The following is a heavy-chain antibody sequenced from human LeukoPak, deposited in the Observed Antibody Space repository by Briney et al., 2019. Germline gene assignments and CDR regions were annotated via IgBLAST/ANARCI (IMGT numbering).Heavy chain of an antibody. CDR3: AKTSGSYYMIDY. D-gene: IGHD1-26*01. CDR1: GFTFSSYG. J-gene: IGHJ4*02. V-gene: IGHV3-30*18. CDR2: ISYDGSNK. Sequence: GGSLRLSCAASGFTFSSYGMHWVRQAPGKGLEWVAVISYDGSNKYYADSVKGRFAISRDNSKNTLYLQMNSLRAEDTAVYYCAKTSGSYYMIDYWSQGTLVTVSS.